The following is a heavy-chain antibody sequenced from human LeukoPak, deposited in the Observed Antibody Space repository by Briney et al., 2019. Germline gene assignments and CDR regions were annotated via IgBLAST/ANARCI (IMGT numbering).Heavy chain of an antibody. D-gene: IGHD6-6*01. CDR2: VSHDGNNK. CDR3: ARAPGYSSSSPRYYYYGMDV. Sequence: GGSLRLSCAASGFTFTNAWMNWVRQAPGKGLEWVAVVSHDGNNKYYADSVKGRFTISRDNSKNTLYLQMNSLRGEDTVVYHCARAPGYSSSSPRYYYYGMDVWGQGTTVTVSS. J-gene: IGHJ6*02. CDR1: GFTFTNAW. V-gene: IGHV3-30*03.